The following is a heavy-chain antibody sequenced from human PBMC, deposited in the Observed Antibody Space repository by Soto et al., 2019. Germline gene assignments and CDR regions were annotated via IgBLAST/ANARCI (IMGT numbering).Heavy chain of an antibody. V-gene: IGHV3-30*18. J-gene: IGHJ4*02. Sequence: GGSLRLSCAASGFTFSSYGMHWVRQAPGKGLEWVAVISYDGSNKYYADSVKGRFTISRDNSKNTLYLQMNSLRAEDTAVYYCAKNRLGTSPLEWLLLAPDFDYWGQGTLVTVSS. CDR1: GFTFSSYG. CDR2: ISYDGSNK. D-gene: IGHD3-3*01. CDR3: AKNRLGTSPLEWLLLAPDFDY.